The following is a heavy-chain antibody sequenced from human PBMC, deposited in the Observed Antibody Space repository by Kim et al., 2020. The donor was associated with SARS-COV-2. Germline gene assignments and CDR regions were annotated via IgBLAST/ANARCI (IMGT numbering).Heavy chain of an antibody. D-gene: IGHD2-2*01. CDR3: ARDDVVVPAAFGRDYYYYGIDV. J-gene: IGHJ6*02. CDR2: IIPIFGTA. Sequence: SVKVSCKASGGTFSSYAISWVRQAPGQGLEWMGGIIPIFGTANYAQKFQGRVTIIADESTSTAYMELSSLRSEDTAVYYCARDDVVVPAAFGRDYYYYGIDVWCQGTTVTVSS. CDR1: GGTFSSYA. V-gene: IGHV1-69*13.